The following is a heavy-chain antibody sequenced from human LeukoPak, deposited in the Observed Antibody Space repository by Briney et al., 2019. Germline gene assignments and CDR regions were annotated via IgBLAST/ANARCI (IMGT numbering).Heavy chain of an antibody. Sequence: GASVKVSCKASGYTFTSYYMHWVRQAPGQGLEWMGIINPSGGSTSYTQKFQGRVTMTRDMSTSTVYMELSSLRSEDTAVYYCARDLQRGDDSSPLGAFDIWGQGTMVTVSS. J-gene: IGHJ3*02. CDR2: INPSGGST. D-gene: IGHD3-22*01. CDR3: ARDLQRGDDSSPLGAFDI. V-gene: IGHV1-46*01. CDR1: GYTFTSYY.